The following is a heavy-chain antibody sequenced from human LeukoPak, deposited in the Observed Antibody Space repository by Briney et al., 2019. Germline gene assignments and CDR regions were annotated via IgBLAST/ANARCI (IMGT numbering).Heavy chain of an antibody. V-gene: IGHV4-34*01. CDR3: ARPVDCSSTICTGPMDV. Sequence: SETLSLTCAVYGGSFQSFYWTWVRQFPGRGLEWIGEIGHIGRTKYNPSLKSRLTISIDRSKNQFSLRLASVTAADTAVYFCARPVDCSSTICTGPMDVWGRGTTVTVSS. CDR1: GGSFQSFY. CDR2: IGHIGRT. J-gene: IGHJ6*03. D-gene: IGHD2-2*01.